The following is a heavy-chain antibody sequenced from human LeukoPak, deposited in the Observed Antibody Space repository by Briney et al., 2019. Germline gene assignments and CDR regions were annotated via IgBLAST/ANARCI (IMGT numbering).Heavy chain of an antibody. CDR2: ISGSGDNT. J-gene: IGHJ4*02. Sequence: GGSLRLSCAASGFTFSSYAMSWVRQVPGKGPEWVSVISGSGDNTYYADSVKGRFTISRDNSKNMLYLQMNSLRAEDTAVYYCAKWKYSNSGIDDYWGQGTLVTVSS. CDR3: AKWKYSNSGIDDY. CDR1: GFTFSSYA. V-gene: IGHV3-23*01. D-gene: IGHD6-6*01.